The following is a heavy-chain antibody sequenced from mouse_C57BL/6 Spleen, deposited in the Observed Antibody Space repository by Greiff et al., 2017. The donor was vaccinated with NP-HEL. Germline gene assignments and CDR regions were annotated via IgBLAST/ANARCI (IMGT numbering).Heavy chain of an antibody. CDR1: GYTFTSYT. J-gene: IGHJ3*01. CDR3: ARTVYYCSSSFAY. CDR2: INPSSGYT. V-gene: IGHV1-4*01. Sequence: VQLQQSGAELARPGASVKMSCKASGYTFTSYTMHWVKQRPGQGLEWIGYINPSSGYTKYNQKFKDKATLTADKSSSTAYMQLSSLTSKDSAVYYCARTVYYCSSSFAYWGQGTLVTVSA. D-gene: IGHD1-1*01.